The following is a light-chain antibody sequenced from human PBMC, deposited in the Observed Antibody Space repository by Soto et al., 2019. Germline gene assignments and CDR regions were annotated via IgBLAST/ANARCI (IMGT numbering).Light chain of an antibody. Sequence: QSVLTQPPSASGTPGQRVTISCSGSSSNIGSNTVNWYQQLPGTAPKLLIYSNNQRPSGVPDRFSGSKSGPSASLAISGLQSEDEADYYCSACDDSLNGWVFGAGTKLTVL. V-gene: IGLV1-44*01. CDR3: SACDDSLNGWV. CDR2: SNN. CDR1: SSNIGSNT. J-gene: IGLJ3*02.